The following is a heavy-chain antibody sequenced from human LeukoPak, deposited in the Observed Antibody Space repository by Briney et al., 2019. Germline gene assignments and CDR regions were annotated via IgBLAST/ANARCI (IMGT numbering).Heavy chain of an antibody. Sequence: GGSLRLSCAASGFTFDDYAMHWVRQAPGKGLVWVSRIKSDGSSTSYADSVKGRFTISRDNAKNTLYLQMNSLRAEDTAVYYCARGGYYYDSRTPIWYFDLWGRGTLVTVSS. CDR1: GFTFDDYA. J-gene: IGHJ2*01. D-gene: IGHD3-22*01. V-gene: IGHV3-74*01. CDR2: IKSDGSST. CDR3: ARGGYYYDSRTPIWYFDL.